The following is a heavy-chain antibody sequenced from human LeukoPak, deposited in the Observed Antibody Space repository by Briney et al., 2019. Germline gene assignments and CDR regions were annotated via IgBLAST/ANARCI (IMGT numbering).Heavy chain of an antibody. J-gene: IGHJ4*02. Sequence: GGSLRLSCEVFGFTFSTSAMSWVRQAPGKGLEWVSGIRASDETTYYVDSVKGRFTVSRDNSKNTLYLQMNSLRVEDTAVYYCRFYISGSDYWGQGTLVTVSS. CDR3: RFYISGSDY. CDR2: IRASDETT. CDR1: GFTFSTSA. V-gene: IGHV3-23*01. D-gene: IGHD3-22*01.